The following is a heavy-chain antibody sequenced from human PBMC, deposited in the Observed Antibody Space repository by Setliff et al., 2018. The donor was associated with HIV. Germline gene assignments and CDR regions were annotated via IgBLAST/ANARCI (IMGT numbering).Heavy chain of an antibody. D-gene: IGHD3-22*01. V-gene: IGHV4-39*01. CDR2: IFYTGTT. CDR1: GGSISSTSHY. J-gene: IGHJ5*02. CDR3: ARLVEAYDSSGYFFNWFDP. Sequence: TSETLSLTCSVSGGSISSTSHYWGWIRQPPGKGLQWLGNIFYTGTTYYNPSLKRRLTISVDTSNNQFSLKLSSVTAADTAVYYCARLVEAYDSSGYFFNWFDPWGQGTLVTVPQ.